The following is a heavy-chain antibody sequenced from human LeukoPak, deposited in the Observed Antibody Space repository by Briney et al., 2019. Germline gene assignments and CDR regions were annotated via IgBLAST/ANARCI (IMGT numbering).Heavy chain of an antibody. Sequence: SETLSLTCAVSGGLISGHYWSWIRQPPGKGLEWIGYVYYTGNTKYNPSLKSRVTISEDTSKNQFFLKLNSVTAADTAVYYCARLGAGAGFWSGFWFDPWGQGTLVTVSS. V-gene: IGHV4-59*11. J-gene: IGHJ5*02. D-gene: IGHD3-3*01. CDR3: ARLGAGAGFWSGFWFDP. CDR1: GGLISGHY. CDR2: VYYTGNT.